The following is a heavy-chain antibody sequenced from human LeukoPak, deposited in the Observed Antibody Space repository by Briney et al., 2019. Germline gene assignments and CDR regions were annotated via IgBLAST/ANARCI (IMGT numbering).Heavy chain of an antibody. CDR1: GFTFSSYS. J-gene: IGHJ5*02. CDR3: TRDFDP. Sequence: GGSLRLSCAASGFTFSSYSMNWVRQAPGKGLEWVGNIKQDGSEKYYVDSVKGRFTISRDNAKNSLYLDMNSLRVEDTAIYYCTRDFDPWGQGTLVTVSS. CDR2: IKQDGSEK. V-gene: IGHV3-7*01.